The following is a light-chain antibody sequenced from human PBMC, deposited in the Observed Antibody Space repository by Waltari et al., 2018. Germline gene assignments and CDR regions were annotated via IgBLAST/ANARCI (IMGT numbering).Light chain of an antibody. CDR2: DVS. V-gene: IGLV2-14*03. CDR1: SSSLGNYNY. Sequence: QSALTQPASVSGSPGQSITISCTGTSSSLGNYNYFSWYQHLPGKAPKLILYDVSLRPSRISDRFSGSKSDNTASLTISGLRAEDEADYYCSSFTNSLTLIFGGGTKLTVL. CDR3: SSFTNSLTLI. J-gene: IGLJ2*01.